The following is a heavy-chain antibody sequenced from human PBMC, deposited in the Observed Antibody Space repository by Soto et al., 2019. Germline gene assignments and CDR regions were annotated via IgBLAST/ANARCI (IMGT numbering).Heavy chain of an antibody. D-gene: IGHD2-15*01. CDR1: GFSIGSSA. V-gene: IGHV3-23*01. CDR3: AKSSRYCSGGGCFYYFDY. J-gene: IGHJ4*02. CDR2: IGGNSVTT. Sequence: EVQLLESGGGLVQPGGSLRLSCAASGFSIGSSAWSWVRQAPGKGLDWVSTIGGNSVTTFYADSVKGRFTISRDISRNTVFLQMSSLRAEDTALYYCAKSSRYCSGGGCFYYFDYWGQGTLVTVSS.